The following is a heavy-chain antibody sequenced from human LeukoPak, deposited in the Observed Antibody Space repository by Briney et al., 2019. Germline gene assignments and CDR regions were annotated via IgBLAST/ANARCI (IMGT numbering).Heavy chain of an antibody. CDR1: GFTFSSYW. CDR3: AREIVGAIKSYFDY. J-gene: IGHJ4*02. V-gene: IGHV3-7*01. D-gene: IGHD1-26*01. Sequence: PGGSLRLSCTASGFTFSSYWMSWVRQAPGKGLEWVANIRQDGGLKHYVDSVKGRFTISRDNAENSLYQQMSSLRAEDTAVYYCAREIVGAIKSYFDYWGQGTLVTASS. CDR2: IRQDGGLK.